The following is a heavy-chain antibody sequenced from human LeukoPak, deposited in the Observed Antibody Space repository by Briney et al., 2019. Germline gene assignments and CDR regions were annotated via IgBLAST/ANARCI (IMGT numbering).Heavy chain of an antibody. CDR2: IYYSGST. Sequence: PSETLSLTCTVSGGSLSSYYWSWIRQPPGKGLEWIGYIYYSGSTNYNPSLKSRVTISVDTSKNQFSLKLSSVTAADTAVYYCARAGKYSSSSRLFDYWGQGTLVTVSS. CDR1: GGSLSSYY. D-gene: IGHD6-6*01. V-gene: IGHV4-59*01. J-gene: IGHJ4*02. CDR3: ARAGKYSSSSRLFDY.